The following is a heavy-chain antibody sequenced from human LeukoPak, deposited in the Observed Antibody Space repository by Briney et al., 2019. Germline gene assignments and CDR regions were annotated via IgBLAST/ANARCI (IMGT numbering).Heavy chain of an antibody. V-gene: IGHV3-21*01. CDR2: ITSSSTYI. D-gene: IGHD6-6*01. CDR3: ARDPHITARPVSHCFDP. J-gene: IGHJ5*02. CDR1: GFTFSTYS. Sequence: GGSLRLSCAASGFTFSTYSMNWVRQAPGKGLEWVSSITSSSTYIYYADSVKGRFTISRDNGKNSLYLQMNSLRPEDTAVYYCARDPHITARPVSHCFDPWGQGTLVTVSS.